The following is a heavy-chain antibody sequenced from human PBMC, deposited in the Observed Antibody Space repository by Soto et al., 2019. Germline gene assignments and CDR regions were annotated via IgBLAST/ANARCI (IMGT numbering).Heavy chain of an antibody. CDR3: ARAPYCSGGTCSLDNWFDP. D-gene: IGHD2-15*01. Sequence: SETLSLTCTASGYSISNGYYWGWIRQTPGKGLEWIGSIYHSGSTYYNPSLKSRVTISVDTSKNQFSLKLSSVTAADTAVYYCARAPYCSGGTCSLDNWFDPWGQGTLVTVSS. CDR1: GYSISNGYY. J-gene: IGHJ5*02. V-gene: IGHV4-38-2*02. CDR2: IYHSGST.